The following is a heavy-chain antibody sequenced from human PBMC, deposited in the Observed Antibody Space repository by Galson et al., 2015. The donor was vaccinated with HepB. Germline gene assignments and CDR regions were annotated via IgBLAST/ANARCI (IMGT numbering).Heavy chain of an antibody. CDR3: ARSVGYYGSGSLGLGMDV. Sequence: TLSLTCAVSGGSISSGGYSWSWIRQPPGKGLEWIGYIYHSGSTYYNPSLKSRVTISVDRSKNQFSLKLSSVTAADTAVYYCARSVGYYGSGSLGLGMDVWGQGTTVTVSS. V-gene: IGHV4-30-2*01. J-gene: IGHJ6*02. CDR2: IYHSGST. CDR1: GGSISSGGYS. D-gene: IGHD3-10*01.